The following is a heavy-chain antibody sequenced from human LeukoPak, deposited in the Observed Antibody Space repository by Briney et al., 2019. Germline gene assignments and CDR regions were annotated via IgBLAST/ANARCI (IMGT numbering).Heavy chain of an antibody. Sequence: GGSLRLSCAASGFPFSSYSMNWVRQAPGKGLEWVSYISSYSSTIYYADSVKGRFTISRDNAKNSLYLQMNGLRAEDTAVYYCAELGITMIGGVWGKGTTVTISS. CDR3: AELGITMIGGV. J-gene: IGHJ6*04. D-gene: IGHD3-10*02. V-gene: IGHV3-48*01. CDR2: ISSYSSTI. CDR1: GFPFSSYS.